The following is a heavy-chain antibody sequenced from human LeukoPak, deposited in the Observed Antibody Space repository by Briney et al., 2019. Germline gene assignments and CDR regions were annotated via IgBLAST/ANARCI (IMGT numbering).Heavy chain of an antibody. V-gene: IGHV1-2*02. Sequence: ASVKVSCKVSGYRLTEVFIHWVRQAPGQGLEWMGWINPNSGGTNYAQKFQGRVTMTRDTSISTAYMELSRLRSDDTAVYYCARGWELPTGYRGQGTLVTVSS. D-gene: IGHD1-26*01. CDR3: ARGWELPTGY. CDR1: GYRLTEVF. J-gene: IGHJ4*02. CDR2: INPNSGGT.